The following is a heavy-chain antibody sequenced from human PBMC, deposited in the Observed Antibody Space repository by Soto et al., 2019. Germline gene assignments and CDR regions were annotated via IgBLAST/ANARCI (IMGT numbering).Heavy chain of an antibody. Sequence: EVQLVESGGGLVQPGGSLKLSCAASGFAFSGSAMYWVHQASGKGPEWVGRIRSKGHNYATEYAASVKGRFTISRDDSKNTAYLQMNSLQTEDTAVYYCTRDLFSYDYSGILWFDPWGQGTLVTVSS. J-gene: IGHJ5*02. D-gene: IGHD3-16*01. CDR3: TRDLFSYDYSGILWFDP. V-gene: IGHV3-73*02. CDR2: IRSKGHNYAT. CDR1: GFAFSGSA.